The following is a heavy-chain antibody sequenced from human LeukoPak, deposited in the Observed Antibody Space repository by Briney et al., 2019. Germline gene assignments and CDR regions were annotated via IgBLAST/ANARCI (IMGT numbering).Heavy chain of an antibody. CDR1: GGSIRTGAYY. D-gene: IGHD3-9*01. Sequence: PSETLSLTCTVSGGSIRTGAYYWSWIRQHPGKGLEWVGYISYSGTTYYNPSLRSRVSISVDTSEDQFFLKLTSVTAADTALYYCARTYYDLFTGHYYFGHWGQGALVTVSS. V-gene: IGHV4-31*03. CDR2: ISYSGTT. CDR3: ARTYYDLFTGHYYFGH. J-gene: IGHJ4*02.